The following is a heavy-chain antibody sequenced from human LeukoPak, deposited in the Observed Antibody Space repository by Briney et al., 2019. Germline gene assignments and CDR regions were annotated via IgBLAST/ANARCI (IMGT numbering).Heavy chain of an antibody. J-gene: IGHJ4*02. Sequence: SVRVSCKSSEDSFSNYAISWVRQAPGQGLEWMGGIIPIADTANYAQRFQGRVTITTDESTTTAYMDLSGLTSEDTAVYFCARSKGDYGISDFWGQGTLVIVSS. CDR3: ARSKGDYGISDF. V-gene: IGHV1-69*05. CDR2: IIPIADTA. CDR1: EDSFSNYA. D-gene: IGHD4-17*01.